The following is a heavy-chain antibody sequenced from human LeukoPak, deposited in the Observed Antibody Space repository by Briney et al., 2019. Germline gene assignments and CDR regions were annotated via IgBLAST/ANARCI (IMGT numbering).Heavy chain of an antibody. D-gene: IGHD1-26*01. CDR1: GFTFSSYS. CDR3: ATSDSGSYIDAFDI. CDR2: ISSSSSYI. Sequence: MTGGSLRLSCAAFGFTFSSYSMNWVRQAPGKGLEWVSSISSSSSYIYYADSVKGRFTISRDNAKNSLYLQMNSLRAEDTAVYYCATSDSGSYIDAFDIWGQGTMVTVSS. J-gene: IGHJ3*02. V-gene: IGHV3-21*01.